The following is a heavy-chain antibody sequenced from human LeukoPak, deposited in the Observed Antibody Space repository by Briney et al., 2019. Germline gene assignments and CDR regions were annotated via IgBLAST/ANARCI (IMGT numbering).Heavy chain of an antibody. Sequence: GGSLRLSCAASGFTLSSYSMNWVRQAPGKGLEWVSYISSSSSTIYYADSVKGRFTISRDNSKNTLYLQMNSLRAEDTAVYYAVTTFAFDIWGQGTMVTVSS. CDR1: GFTLSSYS. J-gene: IGHJ3*02. CDR2: ISSSSSTI. V-gene: IGHV3-48*01. CDR3: VTTFAFDI. D-gene: IGHD4-11*01.